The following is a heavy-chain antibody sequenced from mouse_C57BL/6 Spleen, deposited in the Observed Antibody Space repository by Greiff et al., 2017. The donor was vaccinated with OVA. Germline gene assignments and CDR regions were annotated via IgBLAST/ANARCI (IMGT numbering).Heavy chain of an antibody. CDR2: ISDGGSYT. CDR3: ARGHLYYFDY. Sequence: EVKLMESGGGLVKPGGSLKLSCAASGFTFSSYAMSWVRQTPEKRLEWVATISDGGSYTYYPDNVKGRFTISRDNAKNNLYLQMSHLKSEDTAMYYCARGHLYYFDYWGQGTTLTVSS. V-gene: IGHV5-4*03. J-gene: IGHJ2*01. CDR1: GFTFSSYA.